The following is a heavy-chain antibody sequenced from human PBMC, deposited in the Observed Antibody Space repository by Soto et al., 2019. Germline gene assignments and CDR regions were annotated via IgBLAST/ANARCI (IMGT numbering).Heavy chain of an antibody. J-gene: IGHJ4*02. Sequence: PSETLSLTCAVYGGSFSGYYWSWIRQPPGKGLEWIGEINHSGSTNYNPSLKSRVTISVDTSKNQFSLKLSSVTAADTAVYYCARGRARNDYWGQGTLATVSS. CDR3: ARGRARNDY. CDR1: GGSFSGYY. CDR2: INHSGST. V-gene: IGHV4-34*01.